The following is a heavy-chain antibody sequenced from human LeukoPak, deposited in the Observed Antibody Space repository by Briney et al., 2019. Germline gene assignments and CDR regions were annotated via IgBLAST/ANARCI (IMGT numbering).Heavy chain of an antibody. Sequence: ASVKVSCKASGGTFSSYAISWVRQAPGQGLEWMGWINPNSGGTNYAQKFQGWVTMTRDTSISTAYMELSRLRSDDTAVYYCARERAPQGYCSSTSCYHFDYWGQGTLVTVSS. CDR3: ARERAPQGYCSSTSCYHFDY. D-gene: IGHD2-2*01. CDR2: INPNSGGT. J-gene: IGHJ4*02. V-gene: IGHV1-2*04. CDR1: GGTFSSYA.